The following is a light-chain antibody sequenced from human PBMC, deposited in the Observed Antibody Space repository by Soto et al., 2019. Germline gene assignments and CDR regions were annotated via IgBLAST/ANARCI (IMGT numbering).Light chain of an antibody. CDR3: QHYGISPT. Sequence: EIVMTQSPGTLSLSPGERATLSCRSSHSVSSNYLAWYQQKPGQAPSLLIYDVSSRATGIPDRFSGSGARTYFPLTISRLEPVDFAVYYCQHYGISPTFGQGTKVEIK. J-gene: IGKJ1*01. V-gene: IGKV3-20*01. CDR2: DVS. CDR1: HSVSSNY.